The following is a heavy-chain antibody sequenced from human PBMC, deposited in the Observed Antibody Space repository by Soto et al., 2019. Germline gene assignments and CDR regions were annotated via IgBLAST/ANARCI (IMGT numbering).Heavy chain of an antibody. Sequence: PGGSLRLSCAASGFTFSSYGMHWVRQAPGKGLEWVAVIWYDGSNKYYADSVKGRFTISRDNSKNTLYLQMNSLRAEDTAVYYCARDRTPTGIAAAGTGTRGRRPNWFDPWGQGTLVTVSS. CDR3: ARDRTPTGIAAAGTGTRGRRPNWFDP. J-gene: IGHJ5*02. CDR1: GFTFSSYG. CDR2: IWYDGSNK. V-gene: IGHV3-33*01. D-gene: IGHD6-13*01.